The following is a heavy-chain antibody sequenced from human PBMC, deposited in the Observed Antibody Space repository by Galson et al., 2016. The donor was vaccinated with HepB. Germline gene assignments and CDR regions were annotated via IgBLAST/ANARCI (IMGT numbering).Heavy chain of an antibody. CDR1: GFIVSSNY. D-gene: IGHD2/OR15-2a*01. J-gene: IGHJ5*02. V-gene: IGHV3-53*01. Sequence: SLRLSCAVSGFIVSSNYMSWVRQAPGKGLEWVSVIYRDGTTLYAPSVRGRFSISRDSSKNTVYLQMYSLRADDTAIYYCAREYSTTSYHWFDPWGQGTLVTVAS. CDR3: AREYSTTSYHWFDP. CDR2: IYRDGTT.